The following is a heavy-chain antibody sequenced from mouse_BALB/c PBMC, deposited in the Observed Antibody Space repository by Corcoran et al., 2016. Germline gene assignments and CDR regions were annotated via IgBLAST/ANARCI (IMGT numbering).Heavy chain of an antibody. CDR1: GFNIKDTS. D-gene: IGHD2-14*01. CDR2: IDPANGNT. CDR3: ARSLYYRSIDY. Sequence: EVQLQQSGAELVKPGASVKLSCTASGFNIKDTSMHWVKQRPEQGLEWIGRIDPANGNTKYDPKFQGKATITADTSSNTAYLQLSSLTSEDTAVYYCARSLYYRSIDYWGQGTTLTVSS. J-gene: IGHJ2*01. V-gene: IGHV14-3*02.